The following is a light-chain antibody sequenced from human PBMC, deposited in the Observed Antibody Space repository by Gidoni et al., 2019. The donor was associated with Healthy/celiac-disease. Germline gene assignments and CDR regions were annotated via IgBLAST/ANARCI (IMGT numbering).Light chain of an antibody. V-gene: IGLV8-61*01. CDR1: SGSVATSYY. CDR3: GLYMGSGMV. Sequence: QTVVTQEPSFSVSPGGTVTLTCGLSSGSVATSYYPSWSQQTPGQAPRTLIYSTNTRSSGVPDRFSGSIRGNKAALTITGAQADDESDYYCGLYMGSGMVCGGGTKLTVL. J-gene: IGLJ2*01. CDR2: STN.